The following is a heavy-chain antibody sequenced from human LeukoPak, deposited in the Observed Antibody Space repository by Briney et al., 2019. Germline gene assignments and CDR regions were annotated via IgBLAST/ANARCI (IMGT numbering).Heavy chain of an antibody. D-gene: IGHD3-22*01. CDR2: INSDGINT. CDR3: ARDLGQYYDTSDNWFDP. CDR1: GFTFGNAW. Sequence: PGGSLRLSCAASGFTFGNAWMSWVRQAPGKGLVWVSRINSDGINTSYANSVKGRFTISRDNAKNTLNLQMNSLRAEDTAVYYCARDLGQYYDTSDNWFDPWGQGTLVTVSS. J-gene: IGHJ5*02. V-gene: IGHV3-74*01.